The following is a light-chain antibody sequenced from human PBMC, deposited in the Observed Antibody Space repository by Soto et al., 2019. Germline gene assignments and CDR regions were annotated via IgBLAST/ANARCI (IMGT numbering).Light chain of an antibody. CDR1: QSVSNT. CDR2: GAS. V-gene: IGKV3-15*01. CDR3: HQYDNWPYT. J-gene: IGKJ2*01. Sequence: EIVMTHSPGTLSVSPGERATLSCRASQSVSNTLAWYQQKPGQAPRLLIYGASTRATAIPARFSGSGSGTEFTLTISSLQSEDFAVYFCHQYDNWPYTFGQGTKLEIK.